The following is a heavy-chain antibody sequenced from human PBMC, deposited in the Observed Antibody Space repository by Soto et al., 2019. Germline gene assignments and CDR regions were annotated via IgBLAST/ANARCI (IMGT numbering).Heavy chain of an antibody. CDR3: ARDFSYDFWSGYYPFDY. D-gene: IGHD3-3*01. Sequence: EVQLVESGGSLVQPGGSLRLSCSASGFTFSSYSLNWVRQAPGKGLEWVAHIRSSGTPKHYADSVRGRFTISRDNAKNSLYLQMNSLRAEDTAVYYCARDFSYDFWSGYYPFDYWGQGTLVTVSS. CDR1: GFTFSSYS. J-gene: IGHJ4*02. V-gene: IGHV3-48*01. CDR2: IRSSGTPK.